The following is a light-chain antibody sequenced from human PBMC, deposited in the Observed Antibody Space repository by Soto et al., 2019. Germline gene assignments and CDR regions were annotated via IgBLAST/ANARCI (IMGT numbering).Light chain of an antibody. CDR3: QSFDSLGV. V-gene: IGLV1-40*01. CDR2: DTT. J-gene: IGLJ3*02. CDR1: SSNIETTFN. Sequence: QAVVTQPPSVSGAPGQRVTISCTGRSSNIETTFNVHWYQQLPGTAPKLLLYDTTNRPSGVSDRFSGSRSGTSASLAITGLQAEDEADYYCQSFDSLGVFGGGTQLTVL.